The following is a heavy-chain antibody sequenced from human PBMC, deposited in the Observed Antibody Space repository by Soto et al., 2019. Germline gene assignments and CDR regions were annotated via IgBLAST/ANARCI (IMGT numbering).Heavy chain of an antibody. Sequence: HPGGSLRLSXAASGFTFDDYTMHWVRQAPGKGLEWVSLISWDGGSTYYADSVKGRFTISRDNSKNSLYLQMNSLRTEDTALYYCAKHWGDIVISPAHYYGMDVWGQGTTVTVSS. V-gene: IGHV3-43*01. D-gene: IGHD2-15*01. CDR1: GFTFDDYT. J-gene: IGHJ6*02. CDR3: AKHWGDIVISPAHYYGMDV. CDR2: ISWDGGST.